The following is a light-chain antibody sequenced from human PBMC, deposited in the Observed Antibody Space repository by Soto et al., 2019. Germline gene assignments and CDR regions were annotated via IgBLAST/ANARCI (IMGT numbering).Light chain of an antibody. CDR2: GAS. CDR1: QTVSNTY. V-gene: IGKV3-20*01. J-gene: IGKJ4*01. Sequence: EIVLTQFPGALSLSPGERVTLSCRASQTVSNTYLAWYQQKSGQAPKFLIYGASNRATGIPDRFSGSGCGTDFTLTISRLEPEDFAVYYCQQYGAFPPTFGGGTKVEIK. CDR3: QQYGAFPPT.